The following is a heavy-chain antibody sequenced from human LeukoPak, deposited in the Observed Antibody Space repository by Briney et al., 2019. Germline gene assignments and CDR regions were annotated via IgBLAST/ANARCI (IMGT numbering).Heavy chain of an antibody. D-gene: IGHD3-3*01. J-gene: IGHJ4*02. Sequence: PSETLSLTCTVSGGSISSSSYYWGWIRQPPGKGLEWIGSIYYSGSTYYNPSLKSRVTISVDTSKNQFSLKLSSVTAADTAVYYCARQLRFLEWLNDRWGQGTLVTVSS. CDR3: ARQLRFLEWLNDR. CDR1: GGSISSSSYY. V-gene: IGHV4-39*01. CDR2: IYYSGST.